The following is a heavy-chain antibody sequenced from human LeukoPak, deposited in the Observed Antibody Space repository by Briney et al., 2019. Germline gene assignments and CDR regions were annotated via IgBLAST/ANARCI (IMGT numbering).Heavy chain of an antibody. CDR1: GGSISSGGYY. D-gene: IGHD4-17*01. V-gene: IGHV4-31*03. CDR2: IYYSGST. Sequence: SETLSLTCTVSGGSISSGGYYWSWIRQHPGKGLEWIGYIYYSGSTYYNPSLKSRVTISVDTSKNQFSLKLSSVTAADTAVYYCARDRREDYGDYYYYGMDVWGQGTTVTVSS. CDR3: ARDRREDYGDYYYYGMDV. J-gene: IGHJ6*02.